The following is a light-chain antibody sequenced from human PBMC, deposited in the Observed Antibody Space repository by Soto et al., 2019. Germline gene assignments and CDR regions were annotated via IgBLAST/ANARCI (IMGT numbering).Light chain of an antibody. J-gene: IGKJ1*01. CDR1: QTISSW. V-gene: IGKV1-5*03. CDR3: QHYNSYSEA. CDR2: KAS. Sequence: DIQVTLSPSALSGSVGDRVTITCLASQTISSWLAWYQQKPGKAPKLLIYKASTLKSGVPSRFSGSGSGTEFTLTISSLQPDDFAPYYCQHYNSYSEAFAQGTKVDIK.